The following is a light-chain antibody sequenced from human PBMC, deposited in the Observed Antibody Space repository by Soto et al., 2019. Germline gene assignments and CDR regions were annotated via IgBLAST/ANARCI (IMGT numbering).Light chain of an antibody. CDR2: GAS. CDR1: QNIGNY. Sequence: DIQMTQSPSSLSASVGDRVAITCRASQNIGNYLNWYRQKPGKAPELLIHGASSLQGGVPSRFSGGRSGTDFTLTISSLQPEDFATYYCQQSYSAPLGFGQGTRLDIK. V-gene: IGKV1-39*01. CDR3: QQSYSAPLG. J-gene: IGKJ5*01.